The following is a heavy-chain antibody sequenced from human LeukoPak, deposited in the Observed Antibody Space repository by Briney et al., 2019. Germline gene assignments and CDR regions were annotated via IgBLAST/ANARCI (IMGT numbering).Heavy chain of an antibody. CDR3: AKDGKNYFDY. CDR1: GFIFDDYA. Sequence: GGSLRLSCAASGFIFDDYAMHWVRQAPGKGLEWVSLITWNGGSTYYADSVKGRFTISRDNSKNSLYLQMNSLRAEDTVLYYCAKDGKNYFDYWGQGTLVTVSS. J-gene: IGHJ4*02. V-gene: IGHV3-43D*03. CDR2: ITWNGGST.